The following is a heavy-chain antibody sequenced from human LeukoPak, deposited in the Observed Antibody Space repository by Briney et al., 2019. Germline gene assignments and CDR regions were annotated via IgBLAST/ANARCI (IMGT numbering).Heavy chain of an antibody. V-gene: IGHV1-2*02. CDR1: GYTFTGYY. CDR2: INPNSGGT. CDR3: ATSSGWKSNIDY. D-gene: IGHD6-19*01. Sequence: ASVKVSCKSSGYTFTGYYMHWVRQAPGQGLEWMGWINPNSGGTNYAQKFQGRVTMTRDTSISTAYMELSRLRSDDTAVFYCATSSGWKSNIDYWGQGTLVTVSS. J-gene: IGHJ4*02.